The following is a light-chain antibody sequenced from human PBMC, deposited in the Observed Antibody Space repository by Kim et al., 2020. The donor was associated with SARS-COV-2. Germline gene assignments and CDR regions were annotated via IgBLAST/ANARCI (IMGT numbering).Light chain of an antibody. J-gene: IGKJ1*01. CDR2: DAS. CDR1: QSVSSK. V-gene: IGKV3-15*01. Sequence: SPGETAPLSCRASQSVSSKVAWYQQKPGQAPRLLIYDASTRATGIPARFSGIGSGTDFTLTISSLQSEDLAVYHCQQYDDWPPWTFGQGTKVEIK. CDR3: QQYDDWPPWT.